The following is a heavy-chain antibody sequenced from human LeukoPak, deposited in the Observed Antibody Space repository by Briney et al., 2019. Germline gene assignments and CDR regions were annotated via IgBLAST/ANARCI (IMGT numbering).Heavy chain of an antibody. CDR1: GGSISSSSYY. J-gene: IGHJ4*02. Sequence: SETLSLTCTVSGGSISSSSYYWGWIRQPPGEGLEWIGSIYYSGSTYYNPSLKSRVTISVDTSKNQFSLKLSSVTAADTAVYYCARGNYGDYPAFDYWGQGTLVTVSS. D-gene: IGHD4-17*01. CDR2: IYYSGST. V-gene: IGHV4-39*07. CDR3: ARGNYGDYPAFDY.